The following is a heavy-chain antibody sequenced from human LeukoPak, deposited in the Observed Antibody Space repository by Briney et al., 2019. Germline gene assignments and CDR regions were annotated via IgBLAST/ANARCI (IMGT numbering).Heavy chain of an antibody. D-gene: IGHD2-2*02. CDR2: IKSKSERGTT. V-gene: IGHV3-15*01. CDR3: TSNLYCSTSSCYTLDN. J-gene: IGHJ4*02. Sequence: GGSLRLSCAASGFTFSNGWMSWVRQAPGKGPEWVGRIKSKSERGTTDYAAPVKGRFTISRDGSTNTVYLHMNSLKTEGTAVYFCTSNLYCSTSSCYTLDNWGQGTLVAVSP. CDR1: GFTFSNGW.